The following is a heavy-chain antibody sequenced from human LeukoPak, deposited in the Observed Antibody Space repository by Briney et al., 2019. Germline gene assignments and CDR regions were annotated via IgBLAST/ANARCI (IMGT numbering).Heavy chain of an antibody. Sequence: SETLSLTCTVSGGSISGSDLYWGWIRQPPGKGLEWIGYIYYSGSTNYNPSLKSRVTISVDTSKNQFSLKLSSVTAADTAVYYCARWGGSYHFDYWGQGTLVTVSS. V-gene: IGHV4-61*05. J-gene: IGHJ4*02. CDR3: ARWGGSYHFDY. CDR1: GGSISGSDLY. CDR2: IYYSGST. D-gene: IGHD1-26*01.